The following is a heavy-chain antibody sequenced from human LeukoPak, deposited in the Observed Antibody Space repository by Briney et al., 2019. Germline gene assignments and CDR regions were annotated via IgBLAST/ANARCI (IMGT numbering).Heavy chain of an antibody. CDR2: INHSGST. V-gene: IGHV4-34*01. D-gene: IGHD6-13*01. Sequence: PSETLSLTCAVYGGSFSGYYWSWIRQPPGKGLEWIGEINHSGSTNYNPSLKSRVTISVDTSKNQFSLKLSSVTAADTAVYYCARDQVPYLAAAGNGEVDYWGQGTLVTVSS. CDR3: ARDQVPYLAAAGNGEVDY. CDR1: GGSFSGYY. J-gene: IGHJ4*02.